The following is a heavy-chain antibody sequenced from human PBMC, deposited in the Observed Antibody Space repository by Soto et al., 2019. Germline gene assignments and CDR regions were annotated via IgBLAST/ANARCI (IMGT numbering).Heavy chain of an antibody. V-gene: IGHV3-23*01. J-gene: IGHJ6*02. D-gene: IGHD3-10*01. Sequence: GGSLRLSCAASGSTFSHYVLSWVRQSPERGLEWVSSISGSGSSVYVADSVRGRFIMSRDLSTNTVSLQMNGLRAEDTAVYYCAKVRASYLSASYFYYGLDVWGQGTTVTVSS. CDR2: ISGSGSSV. CDR3: AKVRASYLSASYFYYGLDV. CDR1: GSTFSHYV.